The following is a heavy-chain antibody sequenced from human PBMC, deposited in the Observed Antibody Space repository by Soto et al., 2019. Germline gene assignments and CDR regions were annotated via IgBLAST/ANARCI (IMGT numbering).Heavy chain of an antibody. CDR2: IYPGDSDT. V-gene: IGHV5-51*01. D-gene: IGHD3-3*01. CDR1: GYSFTSYW. J-gene: IGHJ6*02. CDR3: ARWGAYDFWSGYYTNYYYGIDV. Sequence: GESLKISCKGSGYSFTSYWIGWVRQMPGKGLEWMGIIYPGDSDTRYSPSFQGQVTISADKSISTAYLQWSSLKASDTAMYYCARWGAYDFWSGYYTNYYYGIDVWGQGTTVTVSS.